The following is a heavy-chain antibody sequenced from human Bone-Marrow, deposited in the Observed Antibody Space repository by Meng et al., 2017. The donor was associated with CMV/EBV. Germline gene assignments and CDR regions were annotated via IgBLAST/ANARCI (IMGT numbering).Heavy chain of an antibody. D-gene: IGHD2-2*01. V-gene: IGHV3-30-3*01. J-gene: IGHJ6*02. CDR2: ISYDGDNK. CDR3: ARDIVVVSAATYNYYVMDV. CDR1: GFTFSSYA. Sequence: GGSLRLSCAASGFTFSSYAIHWVRQAPGKGLEWVTVISYDGDNKYYVDSVKGRFTISRDNSKSILYLQMNSLRAEDTAVYYCARDIVVVSAATYNYYVMDVWGQGTTVTVSS.